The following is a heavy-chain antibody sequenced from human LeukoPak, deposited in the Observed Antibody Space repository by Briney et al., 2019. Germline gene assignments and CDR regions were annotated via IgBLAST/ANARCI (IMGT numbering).Heavy chain of an antibody. J-gene: IGHJ5*02. CDR2: IYYSGST. CDR3: AGQRLYYYDSSGYPVDP. Sequence: PSETLSLTCTVSGGSISSYYWSWIRQPPGKGLEWIGYIYYSGSTNYNPPLKSRVTISVDTSKNQFSLKLSSVTAADTAVYYCAGQRLYYYDSSGYPVDPGGQGTLVTVSS. D-gene: IGHD3-22*01. CDR1: GGSISSYY. V-gene: IGHV4-59*08.